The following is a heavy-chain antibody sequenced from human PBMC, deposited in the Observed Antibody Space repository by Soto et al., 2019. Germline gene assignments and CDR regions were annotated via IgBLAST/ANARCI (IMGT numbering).Heavy chain of an antibody. V-gene: IGHV3-30*18. J-gene: IGHJ4*02. CDR1: GYTFSGYG. CDR3: AKGGYCTGGSCPRTQSFDY. CDR2: ISYDGSNK. Sequence: GESLKLFCAASGYTFSGYGVLWGRQVPGKGLEWVAVISYDGSNKYYADFVKGRFTISRDNSKNTLYLQMNSLRAEDTAVYYGAKGGYCTGGSCPRTQSFDYWAQGT. D-gene: IGHD2-15*01.